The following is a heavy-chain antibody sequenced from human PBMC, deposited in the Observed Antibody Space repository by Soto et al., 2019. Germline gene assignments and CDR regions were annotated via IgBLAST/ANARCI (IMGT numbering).Heavy chain of an antibody. CDR3: ARDKMTFSYYYYGMDV. J-gene: IGHJ6*02. V-gene: IGHV3-53*01. Sequence: GGSLRLSCAASGFTVSSNYMSWVRQAPGKGLEWVSVIYSGGSTYYADSVKGRFTISRDNSKNTLYPQMNSLRAEDTAVYYCARDKMTFSYYYYGMDVWGQGTTVTVSS. CDR2: IYSGGST. D-gene: IGHD2-21*02. CDR1: GFTVSSNY.